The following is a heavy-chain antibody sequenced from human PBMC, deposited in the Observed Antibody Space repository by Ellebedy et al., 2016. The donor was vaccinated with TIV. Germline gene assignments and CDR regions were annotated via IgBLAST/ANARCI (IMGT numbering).Heavy chain of an antibody. CDR1: GFTFSSFG. CDR2: LWFDGDNR. CDR3: AREFDDYFFDY. D-gene: IGHD2-21*02. Sequence: GGSLRLSCAASGFTFSSFGMHWVRQAPGKGLEWVAGLWFDGDNRYYADSVKGRFTISRDNSKNTLYLQLNSLRAEDTAVYYRAREFDDYFFDYWGQGTLVTVSS. J-gene: IGHJ4*02. V-gene: IGHV3-33*08.